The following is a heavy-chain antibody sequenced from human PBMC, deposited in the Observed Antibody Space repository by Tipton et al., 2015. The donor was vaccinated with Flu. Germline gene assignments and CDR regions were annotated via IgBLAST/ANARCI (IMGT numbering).Heavy chain of an antibody. CDR3: ARVVAEGLYYYYYYGMDV. Sequence: QLVQSGAEVKKPGASVKVSCKASGYTFTSYDINWVRQATGQGLEWMGWMNPNSGNTGYAQKFQGRVTMTRNTSISTAYMELSSLGSEDTAVYYCARVVAEGLYYYYYYGMDVWGQGTTVTVSS. V-gene: IGHV1-8*01. CDR1: GYTFTSYD. CDR2: MNPNSGNT. D-gene: IGHD2-15*01. J-gene: IGHJ6*02.